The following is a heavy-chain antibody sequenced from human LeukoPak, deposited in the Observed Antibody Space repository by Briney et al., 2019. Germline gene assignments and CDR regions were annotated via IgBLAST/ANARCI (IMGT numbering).Heavy chain of an antibody. CDR2: IYHSGST. Sequence: SETLSLTRAVYGSSISSGYYWAWIRQPPGKGLEWIGSIYHSGSTSYNPSLTSRVTISVDTSKNQFSLKLSSVTAADTAVHYCAIQNGLAAGDSDYWGQGTLVTVSS. D-gene: IGHD6-13*01. J-gene: IGHJ4*02. CDR3: AIQNGLAAGDSDY. V-gene: IGHV4-38-2*01. CDR1: GSSISSGYY.